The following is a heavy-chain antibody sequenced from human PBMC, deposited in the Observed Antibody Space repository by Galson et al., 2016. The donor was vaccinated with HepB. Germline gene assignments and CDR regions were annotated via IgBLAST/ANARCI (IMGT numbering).Heavy chain of an antibody. CDR2: ISYDGNKK. J-gene: IGHJ5*02. Sequence: SLRLSCAASGLIFSRCGLHWVRQAPGKGLEWVALISYDGNKKDYKESVKGRFTISRDNSKNTLYLQMNSLRAEDTAVYYCAILIEWNDSDHWGQGTLVTVSS. CDR3: AILIEWNDSDH. V-gene: IGHV3-30*03. CDR1: GLIFSRCG. D-gene: IGHD1-1*01.